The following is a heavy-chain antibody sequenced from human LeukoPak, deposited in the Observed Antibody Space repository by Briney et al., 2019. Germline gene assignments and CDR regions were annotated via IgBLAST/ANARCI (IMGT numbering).Heavy chain of an antibody. CDR2: IYYSGST. Sequence: PSETLSLTCTVSGGSISSYYWSWIRQPPGKGLEWIGYIYYSGSTNYNPSLKSRVTISVDTSKNQFSLKLSSVTAADTAVYYCARDNNFWSGYYDYWGQGTLVTVSS. J-gene: IGHJ4*02. CDR3: ARDNNFWSGYYDY. D-gene: IGHD3-3*01. CDR1: GGSISSYY. V-gene: IGHV4-59*01.